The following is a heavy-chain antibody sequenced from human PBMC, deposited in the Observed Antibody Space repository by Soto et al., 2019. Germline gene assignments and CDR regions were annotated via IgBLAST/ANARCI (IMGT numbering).Heavy chain of an antibody. CDR3: TTDSYSTIIIVRFDY. CDR1: GFTFSNAW. CDR2: IKSKTDGGTT. D-gene: IGHD3-22*01. J-gene: IGHJ4*01. V-gene: IGHV3-15*07. Sequence: PGGSLRLSCAASGFTFSNAWINWVRQAPGKGLEWVGRIKSKTDGGTTDYAEPVKGRFAISRDDSNNMVYLQMNSLKIEDTAVYYCTTDSYSTIIIVRFDYWSHGTLVTVSS.